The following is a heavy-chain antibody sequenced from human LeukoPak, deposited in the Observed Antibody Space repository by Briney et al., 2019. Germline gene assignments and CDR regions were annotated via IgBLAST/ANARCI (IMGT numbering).Heavy chain of an antibody. V-gene: IGHV3-21*01. CDR1: GFTFSSYS. D-gene: IGHD4-23*01. Sequence: GGSLRLSCAASGFTFSSYSMNWVRQAPGKGLEWVSSISSSSSYIYYADSVKGRFTISRDNAKNSLCLQMNSLRAEDTAVYYCARDMRVVTLGYFDYWGQGTLVTVSS. CDR2: ISSSSSYI. CDR3: ARDMRVVTLGYFDY. J-gene: IGHJ4*02.